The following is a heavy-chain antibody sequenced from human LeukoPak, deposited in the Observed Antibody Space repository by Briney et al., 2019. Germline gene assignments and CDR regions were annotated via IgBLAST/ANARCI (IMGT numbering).Heavy chain of an antibody. CDR3: ARARLTAWDDS. CDR2: IYSGGST. Sequence: GGSLRLSCAASGFTFSSYAMSWVRQAPGKGLEWVSVIYSGGSTYYADSVKGRFTISRDNSKNTLYLQMNSLRAEDTAVYYCARARLTAWDDSWGQGTLVTVCS. J-gene: IGHJ4*02. V-gene: IGHV3-66*01. D-gene: IGHD1-26*01. CDR1: GFTFSSYA.